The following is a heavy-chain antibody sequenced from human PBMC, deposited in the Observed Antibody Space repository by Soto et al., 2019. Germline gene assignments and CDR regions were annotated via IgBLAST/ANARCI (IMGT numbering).Heavy chain of an antibody. CDR1: GYSFSNSW. Sequence: PGESLKISCKGSGYSFSNSWIGWMRQMPGKGLEWMGIISPRDSHATYSPSFQGQVTISTDESISTAYLQWSSLQASDTAMYYCARPINYICDFWGQGTLVTVSS. V-gene: IGHV5-51*01. CDR2: ISPRDSHA. D-gene: IGHD4-4*01. CDR3: ARPINYICDF. J-gene: IGHJ4*02.